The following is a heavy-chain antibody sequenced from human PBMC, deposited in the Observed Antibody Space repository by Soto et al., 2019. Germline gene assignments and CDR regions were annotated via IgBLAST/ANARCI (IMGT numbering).Heavy chain of an antibody. CDR3: ARQIYDSDTGPNFQYYFDS. Sequence: GESLKISCKGAGYSCAGYWITWVRQKPGKGLEWMGRIDPSDSQTYYSPSFRGHVTISVTKSITTVFLQWSSLRASDTAMYYCARQIYDSDTGPNFQYYFDSWGQGTPVTVPS. V-gene: IGHV5-10-1*01. D-gene: IGHD3-22*01. J-gene: IGHJ4*02. CDR1: GYSCAGYW. CDR2: IDPSDSQT.